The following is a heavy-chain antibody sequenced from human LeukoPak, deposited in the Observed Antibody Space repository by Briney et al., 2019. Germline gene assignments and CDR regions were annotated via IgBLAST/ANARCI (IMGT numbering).Heavy chain of an antibody. J-gene: IGHJ4*02. CDR3: AGPRVPDS. V-gene: IGHV3-7*01. CDR2: IKHDASET. Sequence: GGSLRLSCAASGFTFSTSWMSWVRQAPGRGLEWVANIKHDASETNYVDSVKGRFTISRDNAKNSLYPQMNSLRAEDTAVYYCAGPRVPDSWGQGTLVTVSS. CDR1: GFTFSTSW.